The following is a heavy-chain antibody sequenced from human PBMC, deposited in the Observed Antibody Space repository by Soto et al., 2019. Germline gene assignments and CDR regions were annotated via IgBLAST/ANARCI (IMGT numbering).Heavy chain of an antibody. CDR2: TYYRSKWYN. CDR3: AREDLGYCSSTSCSNHYYYGMDV. CDR1: GDSVSSNSAA. Sequence: SQTLSLTCAISGDSVSSNSAAWNWIRQSPSRGLEWLGRTYYRSKWYNDYAVSVKSRITINPDTSKNQFSLQLNSVTPEDTAVYYCAREDLGYCSSTSCSNHYYYGMDVWGQGTTVTVSS. V-gene: IGHV6-1*01. J-gene: IGHJ6*02. D-gene: IGHD2-2*01.